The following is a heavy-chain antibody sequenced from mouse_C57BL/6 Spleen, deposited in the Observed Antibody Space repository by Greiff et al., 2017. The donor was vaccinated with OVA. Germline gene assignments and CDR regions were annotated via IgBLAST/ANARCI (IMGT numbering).Heavy chain of an antibody. J-gene: IGHJ3*01. D-gene: IGHD2-5*01. CDR3: ARGGDSNHED. V-gene: IGHV1-69*01. CDR1: GYTFTSYW. Sequence: QVQLQQPGAELVMPGASVKLSCKASGYTFTSYWMHWVKQRPGQGLEWIGEIDPSDSYTNYNQKFKGKSTLTVDKSSSTAYMQLSSLTSEDSAVYYCARGGDSNHEDWGQGTLVTVSA. CDR2: IDPSDSYT.